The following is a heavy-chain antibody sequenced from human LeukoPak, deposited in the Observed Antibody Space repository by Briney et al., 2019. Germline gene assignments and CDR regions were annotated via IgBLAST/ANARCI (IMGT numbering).Heavy chain of an antibody. CDR1: GGTFSSYA. CDR3: ARAQVPAAIAGYYYYYYGMDV. V-gene: IGHV1-69*13. J-gene: IGHJ6*02. D-gene: IGHD2-2*01. CDR2: IIPIFGTA. Sequence: SVKVSCKASGGTFSSYAISWVRQAPGQGLEWMGGIIPIFGTANYAQKFQGRVTITADESTSTAYMELSSLRSEDTAVYYCARAQVPAAIAGYYYYYYGMDVWGQGTTVTVSS.